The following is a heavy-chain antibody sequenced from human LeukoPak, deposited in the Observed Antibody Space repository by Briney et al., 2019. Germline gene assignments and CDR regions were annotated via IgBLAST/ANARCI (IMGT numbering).Heavy chain of an antibody. CDR2: IIPILGIA. J-gene: IGHJ6*03. CDR1: GGTFSSYT. D-gene: IGHD1-14*01. Sequence: SSVKVSCRASGGTFSSYTISWVRQAPGQGLEWMGRIIPILGIANYAQKFQGRVTITADESTSTAYMELSSLRSEDTAVYYCARAPDDYYYYYMDVWGKGTTVTVSS. V-gene: IGHV1-69*02. CDR3: ARAPDDYYYYYMDV.